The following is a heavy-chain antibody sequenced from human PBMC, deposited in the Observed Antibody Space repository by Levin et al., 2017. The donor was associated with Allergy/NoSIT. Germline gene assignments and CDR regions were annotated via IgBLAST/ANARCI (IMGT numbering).Heavy chain of an antibody. J-gene: IGHJ5*01. Sequence: PGGSLRLSCAASGFTVSSNYMNWVRQAPGKGLEWVSVIYSDGRTFYADSVKGRVTISRDNSKNTLYLQMNSLGVEDTAVYYCARDQFLHGSAPGGWLDSWGQGTLVTVSS. CDR3: ARDQFLHGSAPGGWLDS. V-gene: IGHV3-53*01. CDR1: GFTVSSNY. CDR2: IYSDGRT. D-gene: IGHD6-19*01.